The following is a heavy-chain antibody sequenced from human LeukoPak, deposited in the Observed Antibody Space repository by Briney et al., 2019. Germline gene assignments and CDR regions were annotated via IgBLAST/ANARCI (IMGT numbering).Heavy chain of an antibody. D-gene: IGHD6-13*01. CDR2: INTADGNT. CDR1: GYTFTNHA. V-gene: IGHV1-3*04. J-gene: IGHJ5*01. Sequence: GASVKVSCKASGYTFTNHAMHWVRRAPGQGLEGMGWINTADGNTKYSQKFQGRVTITRDTSASIVYLELTSLRSEDTAVYYCARPGASSPGNWFASWGQGTLVTVSS. CDR3: ARPGASSPGNWFAS.